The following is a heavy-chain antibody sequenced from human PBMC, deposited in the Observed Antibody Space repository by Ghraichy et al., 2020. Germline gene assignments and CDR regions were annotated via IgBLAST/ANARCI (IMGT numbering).Heavy chain of an antibody. D-gene: IGHD6-13*01. J-gene: IGHJ4*02. Sequence: SQTLSLTCAISGDSVSSNSAAWNWIRQSPSRGLEWLGRTYYRSKWYNDYAVSVKSRITINPDTSKNQFSLQLNSVTPEDTAVYYCARWGYSSSWYPSSSYYFDYWGQGTLVTVSS. V-gene: IGHV6-1*01. CDR3: ARWGYSSSWYPSSSYYFDY. CDR1: GDSVSSNSAA. CDR2: TYYRSKWYN.